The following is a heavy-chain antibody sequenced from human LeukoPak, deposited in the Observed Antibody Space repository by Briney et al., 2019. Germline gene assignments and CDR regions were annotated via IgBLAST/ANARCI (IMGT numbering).Heavy chain of an antibody. CDR1: GFTFSSYG. J-gene: IGHJ3*02. D-gene: IGHD6-19*01. Sequence: PGGSLRLSCAASGFTFSSYGMHWVRQAPGKGLEWVAFIRYDGSNKYYADSVKVRFTISRDNSKNTLYLQMNGLRAEDTAVYYCAKDIHSSGWPDAFDIWGQGTMVTVSS. CDR2: IRYDGSNK. CDR3: AKDIHSSGWPDAFDI. V-gene: IGHV3-30*02.